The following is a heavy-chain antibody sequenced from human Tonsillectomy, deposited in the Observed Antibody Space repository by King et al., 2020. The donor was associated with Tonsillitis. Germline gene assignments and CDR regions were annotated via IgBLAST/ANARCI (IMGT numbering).Heavy chain of an antibody. D-gene: IGHD3-22*01. CDR1: GFTFSNHG. J-gene: IGHJ4*02. V-gene: IGHV3-33*01. CDR3: VRDPYDSKTSPFDY. CDR2: IWYDGSKK. Sequence: VQLVESGGGVVQPGRSLRLSCATSGFTFSNHGMHWVRQTPGKGLEWVAGIWYDGSKKYYADSVKGRFTISRDNSKNTLSLQMNSLRAEDTAVYYCVRDPYDSKTSPFDYWGQGALVTVSS.